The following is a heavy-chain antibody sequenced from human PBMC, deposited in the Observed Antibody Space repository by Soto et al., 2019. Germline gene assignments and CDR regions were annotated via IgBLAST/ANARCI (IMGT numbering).Heavy chain of an antibody. D-gene: IGHD4-17*01. CDR1: GVSISSGGYY. Sequence: KPSETLSLTCTVSGVSISSGGYYWGWIRQHPGKGLEWIGNIYYSGGTYYNPSLKSRVIMSVDTSKNHFSLKLSSVTAADTAMYYCASVIGGDSDYYFDYWGQGMLVTVSS. J-gene: IGHJ4*02. CDR3: ASVIGGDSDYYFDY. V-gene: IGHV4-31*03. CDR2: IYYSGGT.